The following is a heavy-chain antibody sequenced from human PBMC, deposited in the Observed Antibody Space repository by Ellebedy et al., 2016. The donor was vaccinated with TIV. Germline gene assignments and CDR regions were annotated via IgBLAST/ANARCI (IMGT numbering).Heavy chain of an antibody. D-gene: IGHD2-2*02. CDR2: FNLRGTT. Sequence: MPSETLSLTCAVYGVSFNNYYWSWIRQFPGKGLEWIGEFNLRGTTNYNPSLKSRVTISVDTSKSWFSLKLNSVTAADTAVYYCAKWTVGYCSSASCYTGDYWGQGTRVTVSS. CDR1: GVSFNNYY. CDR3: AKWTVGYCSSASCYTGDY. V-gene: IGHV4-34*01. J-gene: IGHJ4*02.